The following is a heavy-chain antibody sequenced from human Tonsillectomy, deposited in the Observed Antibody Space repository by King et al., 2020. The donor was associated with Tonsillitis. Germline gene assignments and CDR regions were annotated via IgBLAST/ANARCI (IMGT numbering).Heavy chain of an antibody. V-gene: IGHV3-7*01. Sequence: VQLVESGGGLVQPGGSLRLSCAASGFDFSTYWMSWVRQAPGKGLEWVASIKQDGSEKYYVDSVKGRFTISRDKAKKSLYLQMNTLRAEDTAVYYCARDTYYYEKSGYPHFDYWGQGTLVTVSS. CDR3: ARDTYYYEKSGYPHFDY. CDR2: IKQDGSEK. D-gene: IGHD3-22*01. CDR1: GFDFSTYW. J-gene: IGHJ4*02.